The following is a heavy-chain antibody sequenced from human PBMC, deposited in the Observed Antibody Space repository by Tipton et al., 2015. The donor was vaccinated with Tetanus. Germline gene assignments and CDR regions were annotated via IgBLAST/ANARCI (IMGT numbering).Heavy chain of an antibody. V-gene: IGHV5-51*01. CDR1: GYNFATFW. CDR3: AKVSAPGTIATGNFDY. Sequence: QLVQSGAEVKKPGESLNISCKASGYNFATFWIAWVRQVPGKGLEWMGIFFPGDSESRYSPSFQGQVTMSGDNSIRTAYLQWNSLRASDTATYYCAKVSAPGTIATGNFDYWGQGTPVTVSS. D-gene: IGHD1-1*01. CDR2: FFPGDSES. J-gene: IGHJ4*02.